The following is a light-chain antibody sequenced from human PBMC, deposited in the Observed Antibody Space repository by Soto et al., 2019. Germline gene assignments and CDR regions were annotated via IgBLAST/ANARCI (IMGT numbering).Light chain of an antibody. CDR2: DAS. V-gene: IGKV1-33*01. J-gene: IGKJ4*01. CDR1: QDISNY. CDR3: QQYDDVPLT. Sequence: DIQMTQSPSSLSASVGDRVTITCQASQDISNYLNWYHQMPAKPPKLLIYDASTLQSGVPSRVSGSGSGTHFTLTITRLQPEDIGTYYCQQYDDVPLTFGGGTKVEI.